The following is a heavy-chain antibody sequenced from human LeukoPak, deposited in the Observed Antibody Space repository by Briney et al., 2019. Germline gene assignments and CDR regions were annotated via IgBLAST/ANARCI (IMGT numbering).Heavy chain of an antibody. J-gene: IGHJ4*02. D-gene: IGHD3-9*01. V-gene: IGHV3-23*01. CDR3: ARQLLYYDVLTGGVGPYYFDS. Sequence: GGSLRLSCAASGFTFSNYAMSWVRQAPGKGLKWVSTINNNGADTYYADSVKGRFTISRDDSYNTVSLQMNSLRDEDTGVYYCARQLLYYDVLTGGVGPYYFDSWGQGTLVTVSS. CDR2: INNNGADT. CDR1: GFTFSNYA.